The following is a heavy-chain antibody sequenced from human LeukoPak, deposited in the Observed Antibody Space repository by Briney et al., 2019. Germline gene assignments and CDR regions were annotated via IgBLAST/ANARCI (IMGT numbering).Heavy chain of an antibody. CDR2: VSAYNGYNGNT. V-gene: IGHV1-18*01. Sequence: AAVTVSCKGSGYTFPSFGISWVRQAPGQGPEGVGWVSAYNGYNGNTNYAQKVQGRVTMTTDTSTSTAYMELRSLRSDDTAVYYCARDGGSGGYGMDVWGQGTTVSVSS. CDR1: GYTFPSFG. CDR3: ARDGGSGGYGMDV. D-gene: IGHD3-10*01. J-gene: IGHJ6*02.